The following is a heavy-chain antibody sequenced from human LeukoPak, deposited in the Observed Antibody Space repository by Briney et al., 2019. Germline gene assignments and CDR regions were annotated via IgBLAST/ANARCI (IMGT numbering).Heavy chain of an antibody. D-gene: IGHD3-22*01. CDR2: ISYDGSNK. V-gene: IGHV3-30-3*01. Sequence: GRSLRLFCAASGFTFSSYAMHWVRQAPGKGLEWVAVISYDGSNKYYADSVKGRFTISRDNSKNTLYLQMNSLRAEDTAVYYCARGGGLGVVVRTAKTFDIWGQGTMVTVSS. CDR3: ARGGGLGVVVRTAKTFDI. J-gene: IGHJ3*02. CDR1: GFTFSSYA.